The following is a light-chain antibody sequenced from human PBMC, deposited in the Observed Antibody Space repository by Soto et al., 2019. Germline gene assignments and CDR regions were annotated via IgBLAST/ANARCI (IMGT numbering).Light chain of an antibody. V-gene: IGKV3-20*01. Sequence: PGERATLSCRASQSVSSSYLAWYQQKPGQAPRLLIYGASSRATGIPDRFSGSGSGTDFTLTVSRLEPEDFAVYYCQQYGSSPPWTFGQGTKVEIK. CDR2: GAS. CDR1: QSVSSSY. CDR3: QQYGSSPPWT. J-gene: IGKJ1*01.